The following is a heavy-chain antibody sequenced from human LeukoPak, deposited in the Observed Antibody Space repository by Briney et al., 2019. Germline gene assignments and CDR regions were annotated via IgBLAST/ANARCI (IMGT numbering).Heavy chain of an antibody. J-gene: IGHJ4*02. CDR1: GFXVSGNY. V-gene: IGHV3-66*01. Sequence: PGGSLRLSCAASGFXVSGNYMSWVRQAPGKGLEWVSIIYSGGGTYYADSVKGRFTISRDNSKNTLYLQMNSLRAEDTAVYYCARDQVPALANWGQGTLVTVSS. CDR3: ARDQVPALAN. D-gene: IGHD5-18*01. CDR2: IYSGGGT.